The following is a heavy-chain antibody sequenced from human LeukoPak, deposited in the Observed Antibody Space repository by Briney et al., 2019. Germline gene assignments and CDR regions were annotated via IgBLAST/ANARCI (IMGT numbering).Heavy chain of an antibody. J-gene: IGHJ4*02. V-gene: IGHV4-31*03. Sequence: SETLSLTCTVSGGSISSGGYYWSWIRQHPGKGLEWIGYIYYSGSTYYNPSLKSRVTISVDTSKNQFSLKLSSVTAADTAVYYCASKVYDSSGYYFNYWGRGTLVTVSS. CDR1: GGSISSGGYY. CDR3: ASKVYDSSGYYFNY. CDR2: IYYSGST. D-gene: IGHD3-22*01.